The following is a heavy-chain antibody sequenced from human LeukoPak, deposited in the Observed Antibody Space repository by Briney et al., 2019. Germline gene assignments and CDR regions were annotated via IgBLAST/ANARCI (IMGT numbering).Heavy chain of an antibody. J-gene: IGHJ4*02. CDR2: IKRDGSEK. V-gene: IGHV3-7*01. Sequence: GSLRLSCAASGFTFSNYWMAWVRQAPGKGLEWVGTIKRDGSEKYYVDAVKGRFTISRDNARNSLYLQMSSLRAEDTAVYYCAKVPGDAGYYDYWGQGTLVTVSS. CDR1: GFTFSNYW. CDR3: AKVPGDAGYYDY. D-gene: IGHD3-9*01.